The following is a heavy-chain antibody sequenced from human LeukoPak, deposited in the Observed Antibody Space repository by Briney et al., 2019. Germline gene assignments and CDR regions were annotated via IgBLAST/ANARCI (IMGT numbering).Heavy chain of an antibody. D-gene: IGHD5-18*01. V-gene: IGHV1-2*02. CDR1: VYTFTGYY. J-gene: IGHJ4*02. CDR2: INPNSGGT. Sequence: ASVKVSCKSSVYTFTGYYMHWVRQAPGQGLEWMGWINPNSGGTNYAQKFQGGVTMTRDTSISTAYMELSRLRSDDTAVYYCARGGGYSYGLEYFDYWGQRTLVTVSS. CDR3: ARGGGYSYGLEYFDY.